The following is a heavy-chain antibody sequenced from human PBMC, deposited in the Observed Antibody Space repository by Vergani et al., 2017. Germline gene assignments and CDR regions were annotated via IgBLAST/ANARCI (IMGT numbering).Heavy chain of an antibody. V-gene: IGHV1-2*02. CDR1: GYTFTGYY. CDR2: INPNSGGT. D-gene: IGHD2-2*01. Sequence: QVQLVQSGAEVKKPGASVKVSCKASGYTFTGYYMHWVRQAPGQGLEWMGWINPNSGGTNYAQKFQGRVTMTRDTSISTAYMELSRLRSDDTAVYYCASTGGYCSSTSCYDGYYYYYGMDVWSQGTTVTVSS. J-gene: IGHJ6*02. CDR3: ASTGGYCSSTSCYDGYYYYYGMDV.